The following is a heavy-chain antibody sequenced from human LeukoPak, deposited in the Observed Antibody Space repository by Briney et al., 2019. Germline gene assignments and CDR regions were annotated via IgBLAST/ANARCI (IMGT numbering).Heavy chain of an antibody. CDR2: IDPSDSYT. CDR1: GYRFTSYC. D-gene: IGHD2-2*01. J-gene: IGHJ4*02. Sequence: GESLKISCKGSGYRFTSYCTGWVRQMPGKGLEWMGRIDPSDSYTNYSPSFQGHVTISADKSISTAYLQWSSLKASDTAMYYCARLWYCSSTSCYDYWGQGTLVTVSS. CDR3: ARLWYCSSTSCYDY. V-gene: IGHV5-10-1*01.